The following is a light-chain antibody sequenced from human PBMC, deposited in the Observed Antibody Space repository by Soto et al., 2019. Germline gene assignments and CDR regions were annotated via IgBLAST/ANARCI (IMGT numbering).Light chain of an antibody. Sequence: DIQMTQSPSSLSASVGDRVTITCRASQNIDIYLHWYQQKPGTAPKLLIYGASSLQSGVPSRFSGSGSGTDFTLTIRSLQPEDFATYYCQQTSNTPQTFGVGTKVEIK. CDR3: QQTSNTPQT. J-gene: IGKJ4*01. V-gene: IGKV1-39*01. CDR1: QNIDIY. CDR2: GAS.